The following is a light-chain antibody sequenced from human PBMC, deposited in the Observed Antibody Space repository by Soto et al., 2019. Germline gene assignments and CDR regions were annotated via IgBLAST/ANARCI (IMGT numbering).Light chain of an antibody. V-gene: IGKV3-11*01. Sequence: EIVLTHSPATLSLSPGERATLSCRASQSVSSYLAWYQQKPGQAPRLLIYDASNRATGIPARFSGSGSGTEFTLTISSLKSEDFAVYYCQQYNNWLPITFGQGTRLEIK. CDR2: DAS. CDR3: QQYNNWLPIT. CDR1: QSVSSY. J-gene: IGKJ5*01.